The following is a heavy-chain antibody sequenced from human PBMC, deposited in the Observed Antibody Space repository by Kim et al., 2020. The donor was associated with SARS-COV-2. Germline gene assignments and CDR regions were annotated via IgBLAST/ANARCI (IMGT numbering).Heavy chain of an antibody. V-gene: IGHV1-46*01. CDR2: RDGAT. J-gene: IGHJ4*02. CDR3: GRAYTFDY. D-gene: IGHD1-1*01. Sequence: RDGATIYAQKFQGRVTLTRDTSTNTVYMELGSLRFDDTAVYYCGRAYTFDYWGQGTLVTVSS.